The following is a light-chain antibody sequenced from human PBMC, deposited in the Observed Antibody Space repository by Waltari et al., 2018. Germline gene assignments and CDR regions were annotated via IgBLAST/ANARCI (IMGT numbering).Light chain of an antibody. V-gene: IGLV2-14*03. J-gene: IGLJ2*01. CDR1: SSDVVASDL. Sequence: QSALTQPASVSGSPGPSITISCIGSSSDVVASDLVSWYQQYPGKAPKLLIFDVYKRPSGVSSRFSASKSANTASLTISGLQAEDEGDYFCSSYSTSNTFVLFGGGTKLTVL. CDR2: DVY. CDR3: SSYSTSNTFVL.